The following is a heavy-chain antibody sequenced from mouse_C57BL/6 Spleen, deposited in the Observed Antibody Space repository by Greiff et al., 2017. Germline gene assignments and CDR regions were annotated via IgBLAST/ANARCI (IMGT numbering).Heavy chain of an antibody. D-gene: IGHD1-1*01. CDR2: INPNYGTT. CDR1: GYSFTDYN. J-gene: IGHJ4*01. V-gene: IGHV1-39*01. Sequence: QLQESGPELVKPGASVKISCKASGYSFTDYNMNWVKQSNGKSLEWIGVINPNYGTTSYNQKFKGKATLTVDQSSSTAYMQLNSLTSEDSAVYYCARSGTTVVVDAMDYWGQGTSVTVSS. CDR3: ARSGTTVVVDAMDY.